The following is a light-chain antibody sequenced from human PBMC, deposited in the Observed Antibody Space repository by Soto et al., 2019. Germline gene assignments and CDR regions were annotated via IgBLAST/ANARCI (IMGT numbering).Light chain of an antibody. V-gene: IGKV3D-15*02. CDR2: GAS. CDR1: QIIRDY. CDR3: QQDYNLPIT. Sequence: EIVMTQSPATLSVSPGERATLSCGASQIIRDYLAWYQQKPGQAPRLLIYGASTRATSIPARFSGSGSGTDFTLTISSLQPEDFAVYYCQQDYNLPITFGQGPRRRL. J-gene: IGKJ5*01.